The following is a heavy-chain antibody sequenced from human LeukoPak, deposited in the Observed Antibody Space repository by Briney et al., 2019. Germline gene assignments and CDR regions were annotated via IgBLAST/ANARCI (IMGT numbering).Heavy chain of an antibody. D-gene: IGHD6-13*01. V-gene: IGHV3-30*18. CDR3: ANHPAAAACPSVEAHYYGMDV. CDR2: ISYDGGNK. J-gene: IGHJ6*02. Sequence: GGSLRLSCAASGCTFSSYGMHWVRQAPGKGLEWVAVISYDGGNKYYADSVKGRFTISRDNSKNTLYLKMNSLRADVTLGYLCANHPAAAACPSVEAHYYGMDVWGQGTTVTVSS. CDR1: GCTFSSYG.